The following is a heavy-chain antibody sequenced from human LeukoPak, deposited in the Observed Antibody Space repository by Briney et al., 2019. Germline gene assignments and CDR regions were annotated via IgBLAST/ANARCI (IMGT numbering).Heavy chain of an antibody. CDR2: IYDSGST. V-gene: IGHV4-39*07. CDR1: GGSIRSSYYY. J-gene: IGHJ4*02. D-gene: IGHD6-13*01. Sequence: PSETLSLTCTVSGGSIRSSYYYWGWIRQPPGKGLEWIGSIYDSGSTNYNPSLKSRVTISVDTSKNQFSLKLSSVTAADTAVYYCASRYSSSWGTFDYWGQGTLVTVSS. CDR3: ASRYSSSWGTFDY.